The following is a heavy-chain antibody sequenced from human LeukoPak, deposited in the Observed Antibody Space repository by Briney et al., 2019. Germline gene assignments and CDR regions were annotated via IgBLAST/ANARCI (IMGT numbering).Heavy chain of an antibody. J-gene: IGHJ4*02. V-gene: IGHV3-66*01. Sequence: GGSLRLSCAASGFTVSSNYMSWVRQAPGKGLEWVSVIYSGGSTYYADSVKGRFTISRDNSKNTLYLQMNSLRAEDTAVYYCASLPNYGSGSYYYFDYWGQGTLVTVSS. D-gene: IGHD3-10*01. CDR2: IYSGGST. CDR1: GFTVSSNY. CDR3: ASLPNYGSGSYYYFDY.